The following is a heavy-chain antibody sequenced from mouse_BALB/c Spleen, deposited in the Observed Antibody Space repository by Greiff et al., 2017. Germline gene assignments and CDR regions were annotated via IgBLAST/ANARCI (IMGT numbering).Heavy chain of an antibody. CDR1: GFNIKDYY. V-gene: IGHV14-4*02. Sequence: VQLKQSGAELVRSGASVKLSCTASGFNIKDYYMHWVKQRPEQGLEWIGWIDPENGDTEYAPKFQGKATMTADTSSNTAYLQLSSLTSEDTAVYYCNANYYGSSYGAMDYWGQGTSVTVSS. D-gene: IGHD1-1*01. J-gene: IGHJ4*01. CDR3: NANYYGSSYGAMDY. CDR2: IDPENGDT.